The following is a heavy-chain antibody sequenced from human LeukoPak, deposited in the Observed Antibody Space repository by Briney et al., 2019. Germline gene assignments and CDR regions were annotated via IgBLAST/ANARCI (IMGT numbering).Heavy chain of an antibody. V-gene: IGHV1-69*13. CDR2: IIPIFGTA. J-gene: IGHJ3*02. Sequence: SVKVSCKASGGTFSSYAISWVRQAPGQGLEWMGGIIPIFGTANYAQKFQGRVTITADESTSTAYMELSSLRSEDTAVYYCARTIFGVVTDDAFDIWGQGTMVTVSS. CDR3: ARTIFGVVTDDAFDI. CDR1: GGTFSSYA. D-gene: IGHD3-3*01.